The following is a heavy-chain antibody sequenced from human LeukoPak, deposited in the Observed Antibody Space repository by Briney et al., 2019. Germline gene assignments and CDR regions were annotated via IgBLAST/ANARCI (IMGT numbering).Heavy chain of an antibody. D-gene: IGHD3-10*01. CDR3: ARERWFGELLQNVPYGMDV. CDR2: INPNSGGT. CDR1: GYTFTGYY. Sequence: GASVKVSCKASGYTFTGYYMHWVRQAPGQGLEWMGWINPNSGGTNYAQKFQGRVTMTRDTSISTAYMELSRLRSDDTAVYYCARERWFGELLQNVPYGMDVWGQGTTVTVSS. J-gene: IGHJ6*02. V-gene: IGHV1-2*02.